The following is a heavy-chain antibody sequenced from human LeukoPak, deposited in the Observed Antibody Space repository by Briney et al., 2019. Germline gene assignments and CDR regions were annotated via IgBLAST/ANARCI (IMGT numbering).Heavy chain of an antibody. V-gene: IGHV3-11*01. CDR1: GFTFSDYY. Sequence: GGSLRLSCAASGFTFSDYYMSWIRQAPGKGLEWVSYISSSGSTIYYADSVKGRFTISRDNAKNSLYLQMNSLRAEDTAVYYCARGLYDFWSGYPHFDYWGQGTLVTVSS. J-gene: IGHJ4*02. CDR2: ISSSGSTI. CDR3: ARGLYDFWSGYPHFDY. D-gene: IGHD3-3*01.